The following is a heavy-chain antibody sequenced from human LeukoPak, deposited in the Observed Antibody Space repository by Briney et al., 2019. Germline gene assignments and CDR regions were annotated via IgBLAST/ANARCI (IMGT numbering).Heavy chain of an antibody. CDR2: IWYDGSNK. CDR3: ARDASRGGDYYYYYGMNV. V-gene: IGHV3-33*08. J-gene: IGHJ6*02. D-gene: IGHD3-10*01. Sequence: GGSLRLSCAASGFTFRSYGMHWVRQAPGKGLEWVAVIWYDGSNKYYEDSVKGRFTISRDNSKNTLYLQLNSLRAEDTAVYFCARDASRGGDYYYYYGMNVWGQGTTVTVSS. CDR1: GFTFRSYG.